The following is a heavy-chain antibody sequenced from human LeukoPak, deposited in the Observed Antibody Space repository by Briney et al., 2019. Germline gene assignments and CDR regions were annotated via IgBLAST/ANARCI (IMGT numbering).Heavy chain of an antibody. CDR3: TRDWYTALDY. Sequence: PGGSLRLSCAASGFTFSDPYMDWVRQAPGKGLEWVGRIKNKRDGYTADYAASVKGRFTISRDDSKNSLYLQMNNLKTEDTAVYYCTRDWYTALDYWGQGTLVTVSS. CDR2: IKNKRDGYTA. V-gene: IGHV3-72*01. CDR1: GFTFSDPY. J-gene: IGHJ4*02. D-gene: IGHD5-18*01.